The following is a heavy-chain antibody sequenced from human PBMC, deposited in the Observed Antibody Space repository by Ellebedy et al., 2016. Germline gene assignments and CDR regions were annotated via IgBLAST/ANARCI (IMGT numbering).Heavy chain of an antibody. D-gene: IGHD6-13*01. Sequence: ASVKVSCXASGYNFTNSYMHWVRQAPGQGLEWMGIINPNGGGTSYAQKFRGRVTLTRDTSTSTVYMELSSLRSNDTAVYYCAREGIAAVPFDIWGQGTLVTVSS. CDR2: INPNGGGT. CDR1: GYNFTNSY. J-gene: IGHJ3*02. CDR3: AREGIAAVPFDI. V-gene: IGHV1-46*01.